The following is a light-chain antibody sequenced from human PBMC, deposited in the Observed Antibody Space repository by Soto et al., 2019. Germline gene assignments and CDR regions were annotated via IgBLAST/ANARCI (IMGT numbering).Light chain of an antibody. J-gene: IGKJ5*01. CDR2: EAS. Sequence: IQMTQSPSSLSASVGDRVTITCRASQSIAGYLSWYQQKPGKAPKLLIYEASSLESGVPSRFSGSGSGTEFTLTICGLQPDDFATYYCQQFNSYPITFGQGTRLEIK. V-gene: IGKV1-13*02. CDR1: QSIAGY. CDR3: QQFNSYPIT.